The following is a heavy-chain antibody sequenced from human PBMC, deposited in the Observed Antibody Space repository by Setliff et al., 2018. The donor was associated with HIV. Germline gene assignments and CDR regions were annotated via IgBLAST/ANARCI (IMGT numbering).Heavy chain of an antibody. V-gene: IGHV4-61*09. CDR3: ARDDDKLFDY. J-gene: IGHJ4*02. D-gene: IGHD3-22*01. CDR2: IYSTGNT. Sequence: LSLTCTVSGGSLSSGTYYWSWIRQPAGKGLEWIGHIYSTGNTNYNSSLKSRVTMSIETSKNQFSLKLTSVTAADTAVYYCARDDDKLFDYWGQGALVTVSS. CDR1: GGSLSSGTYY.